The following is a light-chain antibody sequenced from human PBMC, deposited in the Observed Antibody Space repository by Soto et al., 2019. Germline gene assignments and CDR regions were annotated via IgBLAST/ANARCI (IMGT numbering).Light chain of an antibody. J-gene: IGKJ1*01. CDR3: QQRSNWPVT. CDR1: QSVSSY. V-gene: IGKV3-11*01. Sequence: EIVLTQSPATLSLSPGERATLSCRASQSVSSYLAWYQQKPGQAPRLLIYDASSRATGIPARFSGSGSGTDFTLTISGLEPEDFAVYYCQQRSNWPVTFGQGTKVDIK. CDR2: DAS.